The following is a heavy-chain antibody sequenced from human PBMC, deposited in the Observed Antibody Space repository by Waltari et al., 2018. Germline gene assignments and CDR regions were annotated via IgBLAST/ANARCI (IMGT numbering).Heavy chain of an antibody. V-gene: IGHV4-38-2*01. CDR1: GYSISSGYY. J-gene: IGHJ4*02. D-gene: IGHD4-17*01. Sequence: QVQLQESGPGLVKPSETLSLTCAVSGYSISSGYYWGWIRQPPGKGLEWIGSIYQSGSTYYNPSLKSRVTISVDTSKNQFSLKLSSVTAADTAVYYCARLPGMTTVTTKDYWGQGTLVTVSS. CDR2: IYQSGST. CDR3: ARLPGMTTVTTKDY.